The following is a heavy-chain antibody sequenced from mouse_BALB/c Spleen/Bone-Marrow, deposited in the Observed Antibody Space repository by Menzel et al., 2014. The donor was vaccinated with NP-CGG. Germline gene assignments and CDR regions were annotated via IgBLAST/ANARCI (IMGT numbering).Heavy chain of an antibody. D-gene: IGHD1-2*01. CDR1: GCDFSRYW. CDR3: ARPGYYGYQDV. J-gene: IGHJ1*01. V-gene: IGHV4-1*02. Sequence: EVQVVESGGGLVQPGGSLKLSCAASGCDFSRYWMTWVRQAPGKGLEWIGEINPDSSTINYTPSLKDKFIISRDNAKNTPYLQMSKVRSEDTALYYCARPGYYGYQDVWGAGTTVTVSS. CDR2: INPDSSTI.